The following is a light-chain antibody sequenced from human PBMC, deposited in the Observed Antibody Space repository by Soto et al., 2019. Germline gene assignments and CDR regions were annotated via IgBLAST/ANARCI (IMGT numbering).Light chain of an antibody. CDR2: GIS. J-gene: IGKJ1*01. Sequence: EMVMTQSPATLSVSPGETATLSCRASQSLTSYLAWYQQKPDQAPRLLIYGISTRATDIPARFSGSGSGTEFTLTISRLEPEDFAVYYCQQYGSSPPTWTFGQGTKVDIK. V-gene: IGKV3-15*01. CDR3: QQYGSSPPTWT. CDR1: QSLTSY.